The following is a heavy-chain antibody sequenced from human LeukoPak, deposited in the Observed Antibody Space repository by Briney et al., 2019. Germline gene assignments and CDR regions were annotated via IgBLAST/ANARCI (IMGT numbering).Heavy chain of an antibody. J-gene: IGHJ4*02. CDR2: INSDGSST. CDR1: EFTFSNYD. CDR3: ARGLLWFGESDGELIDY. V-gene: IGHV3-74*01. D-gene: IGHD3-10*01. Sequence: GGSLRLSCAAFEFTFSNYDMHWVRQAPGKGLVWVSRINSDGSSTSYADSVKGRFTISRDNAKNTLYLQMNSLRAEDTAVYYCARGLLWFGESDGELIDYWGQGTLVTVSS.